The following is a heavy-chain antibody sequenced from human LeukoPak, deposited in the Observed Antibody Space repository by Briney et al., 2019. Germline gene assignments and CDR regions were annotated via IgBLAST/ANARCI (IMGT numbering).Heavy chain of an antibody. J-gene: IGHJ4*02. CDR2: IIPIFGTA. V-gene: IGHV1-69*05. CDR3: ARDSVDYSSSYVEY. CDR1: GGTFSSYA. Sequence: SVKVSCKASGGTFSSYAISWVRQAPGQGLEWMGGIIPIFGTANYAQKFQGRVTMTRDMSTSTVYMELSSLRSEDTAVYYCARDSVDYSSSYVEYWGQGTLVTVSS. D-gene: IGHD6-6*01.